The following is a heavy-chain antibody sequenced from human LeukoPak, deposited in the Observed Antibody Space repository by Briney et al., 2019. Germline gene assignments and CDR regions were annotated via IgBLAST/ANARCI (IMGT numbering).Heavy chain of an antibody. Sequence: SVKVSCKASGFTFTSSAMQWVRQARGQRLEWIGWIVVGSGNTNYAQKFQERVTITRDMSTSTAYMELSSLRAEDTAVYYCARDRWDCSSTSCSPTLREYYYYGMDVWGQGTTVTVSS. J-gene: IGHJ6*02. CDR2: IVVGSGNT. CDR3: ARDRWDCSSTSCSPTLREYYYYGMDV. D-gene: IGHD2-2*01. V-gene: IGHV1-58*02. CDR1: GFTFTSSA.